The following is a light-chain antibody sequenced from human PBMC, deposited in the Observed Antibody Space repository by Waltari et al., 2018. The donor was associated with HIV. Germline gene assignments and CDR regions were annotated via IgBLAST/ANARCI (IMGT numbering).Light chain of an antibody. CDR2: EVN. CDR3: SSYADYTTPLV. J-gene: IGLJ3*02. Sequence: QSALAQPASVSGSPGQSITISCSGTSSDIGTYAFVSWYQQHPGQAPTVIIYEVNQRPSGVSGRYSGSKSGNTASLTISGLQPEDEADYYCSSYADYTTPLVFGGGTKLTVL. CDR1: SSDIGTYAF. V-gene: IGLV2-23*02.